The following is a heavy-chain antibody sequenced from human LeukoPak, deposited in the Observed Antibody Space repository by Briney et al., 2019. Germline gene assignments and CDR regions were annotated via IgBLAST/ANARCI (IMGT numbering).Heavy chain of an antibody. D-gene: IGHD3-22*01. Sequence: GGSLRLSCAASGFTFSSFAMHWVRQAPGKGLEYVSDIRSDGGSTDYANSVKGRFTISRDNSKNRLYLQMGSLRAEDMAVYYCARGGSRYEDSSRYFFNWGQGTLVTVSS. J-gene: IGHJ4*02. V-gene: IGHV3-64*01. CDR1: GFTFSSFA. CDR3: ARGGSRYEDSSRYFFN. CDR2: IRSDGGST.